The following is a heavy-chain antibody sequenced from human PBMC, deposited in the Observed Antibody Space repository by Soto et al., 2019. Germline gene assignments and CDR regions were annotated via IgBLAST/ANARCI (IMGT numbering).Heavy chain of an antibody. Sequence: GSLRLSCAASGFTVSSNYMSWVRQAPGKGLEWVSVIYSGGSTYYADSVKGRFTISRDNSKNTLYLQMNSLRAEDTAVYYCASEGVIQPYGMDVWGQGTTVTVSS. CDR1: GFTVSSNY. CDR2: IYSGGST. D-gene: IGHD3-16*02. V-gene: IGHV3-53*01. CDR3: ASEGVIQPYGMDV. J-gene: IGHJ6*02.